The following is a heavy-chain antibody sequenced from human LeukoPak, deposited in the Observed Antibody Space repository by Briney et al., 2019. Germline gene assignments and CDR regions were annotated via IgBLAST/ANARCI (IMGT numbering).Heavy chain of an antibody. Sequence: GGSLRLSCAASGFFFPNCAMSWVRQAPGKGLEWVAGISGSGGNTFYADSVTGRFTIPRDISDKTLYLAMNTLRAEDTAIYYCAKAANPLVSANYFDYWGQGILVTVSS. V-gene: IGHV3-23*01. D-gene: IGHD6-13*01. CDR1: GFFFPNCA. CDR2: ISGSGGNT. CDR3: AKAANPLVSANYFDY. J-gene: IGHJ4*02.